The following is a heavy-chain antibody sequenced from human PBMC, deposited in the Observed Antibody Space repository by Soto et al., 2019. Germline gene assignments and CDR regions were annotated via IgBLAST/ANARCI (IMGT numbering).Heavy chain of an antibody. CDR3: AVGITIFGVVTAPFDY. Sequence: GASVKVSCKASGGSFSSYAISWGRQAPGQGLEWMGGIIPIFGTANYAQKFQGRVTITADESTSTAYMELSSLRSEDTAVYYCAVGITIFGVVTAPFDYWGQGTLVTVSS. V-gene: IGHV1-69*13. D-gene: IGHD3-3*01. J-gene: IGHJ4*02. CDR2: IIPIFGTA. CDR1: GGSFSSYA.